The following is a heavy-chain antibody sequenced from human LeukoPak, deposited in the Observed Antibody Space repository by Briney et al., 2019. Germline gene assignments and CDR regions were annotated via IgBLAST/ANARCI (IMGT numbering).Heavy chain of an antibody. CDR1: GYTFTSYD. CDR2: MNPNSGNT. J-gene: IGHJ3*02. CDR3: ARGRLGYDSRGIRRGAFDI. D-gene: IGHD3-22*01. V-gene: IGHV1-8*01. Sequence: ASVKVSCKASGYTFTSYDINWVRQATGQGLEWMGWMNPNSGNTGYAQKFQGRVTMTRNTSISTAYMELSSLRSEDTAVYYCARGRLGYDSRGIRRGAFDIWGQGTMVTVSS.